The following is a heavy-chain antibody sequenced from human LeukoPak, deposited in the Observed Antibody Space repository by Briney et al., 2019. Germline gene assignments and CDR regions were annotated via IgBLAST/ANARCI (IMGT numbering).Heavy chain of an antibody. CDR2: IYYSGST. D-gene: IGHD1-26*01. CDR1: GGSISSYY. V-gene: IGHV4-59*01. J-gene: IGHJ4*02. CDR3: ARMTSGSYSKDY. Sequence: SETLSLTCTVSGGSISSYYWSWIRQPPGKGLEWIGYIYYSGSTNYNPSLKSRVTISVDTSKNQFPLKLSSVTAADTAVYYCARMTSGSYSKDYWGQGTLVTVSS.